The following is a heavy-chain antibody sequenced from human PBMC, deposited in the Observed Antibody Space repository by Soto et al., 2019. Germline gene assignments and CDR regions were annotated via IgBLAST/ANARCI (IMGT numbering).Heavy chain of an antibody. CDR1: GFTFSSYA. D-gene: IGHD1-26*01. J-gene: IGHJ4*02. CDR3: ARRGSGSYYDY. Sequence: EVQLLESGGGLVQHGGSLRLSCAASGFTFSSYAMRWVRQAPGKGLEWVSAISGSGDSTYYADSVKGRFTTSRDNSKNTLYLQMNSLRAEDTAVYYCARRGSGSYYDYWGQGTLVTVSS. CDR2: ISGSGDST. V-gene: IGHV3-23*01.